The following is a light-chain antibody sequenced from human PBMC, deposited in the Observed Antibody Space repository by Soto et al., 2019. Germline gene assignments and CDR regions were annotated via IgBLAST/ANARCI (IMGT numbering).Light chain of an antibody. V-gene: IGLV1-40*01. CDR3: QSYDSSLYV. J-gene: IGLJ1*01. Sequence: QSALRQPPSVSGAPGQRVTISCTGSRSNIGAGYDVHWYQQLPGTAPKLLIYRNNNRPSGVPDRFSGSRSGTSASLAITGLQAEDEAEYYCQSYDSSLYVFGTGTKVTVL. CDR2: RNN. CDR1: RSNIGAGYD.